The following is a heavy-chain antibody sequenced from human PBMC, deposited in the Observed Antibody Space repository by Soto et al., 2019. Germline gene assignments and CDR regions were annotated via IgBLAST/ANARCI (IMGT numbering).Heavy chain of an antibody. CDR1: GYTFTIYY. CDR3: ARTTTGYCSSTSCPRMRTYYYGMDV. CDR2: INPSGGST. V-gene: IGHV1-46*01. Sequence: ASVKVSCKASGYTFTIYYMHWVRQAPGQGLEWMGIINPSGGSTSYAQKFQGRVTMTRDTSTSTVYMELSSLRSEDTAVYYCARTTTGYCSSTSCPRMRTYYYGMDVWGQGTTVTVSS. D-gene: IGHD2-2*01. J-gene: IGHJ6*02.